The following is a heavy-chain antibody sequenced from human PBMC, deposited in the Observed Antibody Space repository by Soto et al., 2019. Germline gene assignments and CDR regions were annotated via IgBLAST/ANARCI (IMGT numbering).Heavy chain of an antibody. CDR3: ARDIDLGNYYYGMDV. V-gene: IGHV1-2*02. CDR1: GYTFTGYY. D-gene: IGHD3-16*01. Sequence: ASVKVSCKASGYTFTGYYMHWVRQAPGQGLEWMGWINPNSGGTNYAQKFQGRVTMTRDTSISTAYMELSRLRSDDTAVYYCARDIDLGNYYYGMDVWGQGTTVTVSS. CDR2: INPNSGGT. J-gene: IGHJ6*02.